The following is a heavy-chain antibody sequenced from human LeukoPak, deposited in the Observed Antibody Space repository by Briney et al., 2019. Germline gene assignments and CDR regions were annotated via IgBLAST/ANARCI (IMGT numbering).Heavy chain of an antibody. CDR3: ARPGYCSSTSCYSAYWYFDL. Sequence: SETLSLTCTVSGGSISSSSYYWGWIRQPPGKGLEWIGSIYYSGSTYYNPSLKSRVTISVDTSKNQFSLKLSSVTAADTAVYYCARPGYCSSTSCYSAYWYFDLWGRGTLVTVSS. V-gene: IGHV4-39*01. D-gene: IGHD2-2*02. J-gene: IGHJ2*01. CDR1: GGSISSSSYY. CDR2: IYYSGST.